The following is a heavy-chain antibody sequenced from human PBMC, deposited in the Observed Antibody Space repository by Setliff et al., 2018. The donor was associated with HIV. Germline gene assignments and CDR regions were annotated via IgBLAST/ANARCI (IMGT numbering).Heavy chain of an antibody. CDR1: GGIFSRFA. CDR3: ASSAGTVPTTAPYGDYYYYFYMDV. J-gene: IGHJ6*03. Sequence: SVKVSCKASGGIFSRFAFSWVRQAPGQGLEWMGGIIPIFGTPNYAQKFQGRVTITTDESTNTVYMELYSLTSEDTAIYYCASSAGTVPTTAPYGDYYYYFYMDVWGKGTTVTV. D-gene: IGHD1-1*01. CDR2: IIPIFGTP. V-gene: IGHV1-69*05.